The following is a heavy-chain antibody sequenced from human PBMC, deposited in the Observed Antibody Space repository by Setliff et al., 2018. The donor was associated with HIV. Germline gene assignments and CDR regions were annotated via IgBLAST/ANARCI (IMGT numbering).Heavy chain of an antibody. CDR2: IFHTGST. J-gene: IGHJ4*02. D-gene: IGHD4-17*01. CDR1: GYSVSSGYF. V-gene: IGHV4-38-2*01. CDR3: ARVRDYGGNFFDY. Sequence: LSLTCAVSGYSVSSGYFWGWIRQPPGKGLEWIGSIFHTGSTYYNPSLKSRVTISVDTSKNQFSLRLTSVTAADTAVYYCARVRDYGGNFFDYWGQGTLVT.